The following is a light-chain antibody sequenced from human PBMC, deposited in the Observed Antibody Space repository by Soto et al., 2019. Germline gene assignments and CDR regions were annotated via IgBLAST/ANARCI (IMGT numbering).Light chain of an antibody. CDR1: SSDVGSYNR. CDR2: EVT. J-gene: IGLJ2*01. CDR3: AAWDDSLSGLV. V-gene: IGLV2-18*01. Sequence: QSALTQPPSVSGSPGQSVTISCTGTSSDVGSYNRVSWYQQPPGTAPKLMIYEVTNRPSGVPDRFSGSKSGNTASLTISGLQAEDEADYYCAAWDDSLSGLVFGRGTKLTVL.